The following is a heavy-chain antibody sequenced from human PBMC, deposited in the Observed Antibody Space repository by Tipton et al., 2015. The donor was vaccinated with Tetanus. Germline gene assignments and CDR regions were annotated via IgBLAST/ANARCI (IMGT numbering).Heavy chain of an antibody. V-gene: IGHV4-39*01. J-gene: IGHJ4*02. CDR2: IYSSGDT. Sequence: TLSLTCTVSSVSIADNTNYWGWIRQPPGKGLEWIGSIYSSGDTYSNPSLKSRVTMSVDTSRNQFSLRLSSVTAADTAEYYCARHNSGYFTFFDSWGQGILVTASS. CDR3: ARHNSGYFTFFDS. CDR1: SVSIADNTNY. D-gene: IGHD3-3*01.